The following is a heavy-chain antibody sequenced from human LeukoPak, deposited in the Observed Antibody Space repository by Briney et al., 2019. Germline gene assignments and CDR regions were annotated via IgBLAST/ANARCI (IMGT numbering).Heavy chain of an antibody. CDR2: IYSGGST. CDR1: GFTVITNY. J-gene: IGHJ6*02. Sequence: GGSLRLSCAASGFTVITNYISWVRQAPGKGLEWVSVIYSGGSTYYADSVKGRFTISRDNSKNTLYLQMNSLRAEDTAVYYCARDMDYGDYETRRHGMDVWGQGTTVTVSS. CDR3: ARDMDYGDYETRRHGMDV. V-gene: IGHV3-53*01. D-gene: IGHD4-17*01.